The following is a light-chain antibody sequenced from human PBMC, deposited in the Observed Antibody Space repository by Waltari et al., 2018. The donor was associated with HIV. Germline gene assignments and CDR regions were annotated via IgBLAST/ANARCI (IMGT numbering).Light chain of an antibody. J-gene: IGKJ1*01. CDR1: QSVSSRY. CDR3: QQYDRPPRP. Sequence: RARQSVSSRYLAGYQQKPGPAPRVHIFDAVTRATGIPDRFSGRGSETDFTLTISRLKPQDFAVYYCQQYDRPPRPFGEGTKVDIK. V-gene: IGKV3-20*01. CDR2: DAV.